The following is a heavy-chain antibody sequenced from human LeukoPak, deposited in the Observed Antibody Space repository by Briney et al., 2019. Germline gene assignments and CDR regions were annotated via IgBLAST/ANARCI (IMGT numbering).Heavy chain of an antibody. CDR1: GFAVSNNH. J-gene: IGHJ4*02. V-gene: IGHV3-66*01. Sequence: PGGSLRLSCAASGFAVSNNHVTWVRQAPGKGLEWVSVISNSGTTYYADSVKGRFTISRDNAKNSLYLQMNSLRAEDTAVYYCARSMAAISFSFHYWGQGTLVTVSS. CDR3: ARSMAAISFSFHY. D-gene: IGHD5-24*01. CDR2: ISNSGTT.